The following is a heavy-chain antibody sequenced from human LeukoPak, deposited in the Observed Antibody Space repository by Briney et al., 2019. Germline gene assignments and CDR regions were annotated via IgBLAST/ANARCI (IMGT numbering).Heavy chain of an antibody. V-gene: IGHV1-8*01. CDR3: ATGTLDNRPYNYGSGSQDY. CDR2: MNPNSGNT. J-gene: IGHJ4*02. D-gene: IGHD3-10*01. CDR1: GYTFTSYD. Sequence: ASVKVSCKASGYTFTSYDINWVRQATGQGLEWMGWMNPNSGNTGYAQKFQGRVTMTEDTSTDTAYMELSSLRSEDTAVYYCATGTLDNRPYNYGSGSQDYWGQGTLVTVSS.